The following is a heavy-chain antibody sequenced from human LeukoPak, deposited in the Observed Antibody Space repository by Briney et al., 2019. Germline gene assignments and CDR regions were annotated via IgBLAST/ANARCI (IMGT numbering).Heavy chain of an antibody. CDR2: INPSGGST. J-gene: IGHJ4*02. CDR3: AREQGGDYGDYSFDY. CDR1: GYTFTSYY. D-gene: IGHD4-17*01. V-gene: IGHV1-46*01. Sequence: ASVKVSCKASGYTFTSYYMHWVRQAPGQGLEWMGIINPSGGSTSYAQKFQGRVTMTRDTSTSTVYMELSSLRSEDTAVYYCAREQGGDYGDYSFDYWGQGTLVTVSS.